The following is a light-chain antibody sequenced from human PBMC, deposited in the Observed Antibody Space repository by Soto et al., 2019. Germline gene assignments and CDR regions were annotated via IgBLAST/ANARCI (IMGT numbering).Light chain of an antibody. CDR2: EVI. Sequence: QSALTQPASVSGSPGQSITISCTGTSSDVGGYNYVSWYQQHPGKAPKLIICEVINRPSGVSNRFSGSKSGNTASLTISGLQAEDEADYYCSSYTSRSTLVLGTGTKVTVL. V-gene: IGLV2-14*01. CDR3: SSYTSRSTLV. J-gene: IGLJ1*01. CDR1: SSDVGGYNY.